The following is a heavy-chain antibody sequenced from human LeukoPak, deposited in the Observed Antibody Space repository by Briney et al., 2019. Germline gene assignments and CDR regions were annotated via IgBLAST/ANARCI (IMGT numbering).Heavy chain of an antibody. D-gene: IGHD6-6*01. CDR2: ILYDGTKK. Sequence: GGSLRLSCAASGFTFSRFGMHWVRQAPGQGLEWVAFILYDGTKKYYADSVKGRFTISRDNSRNTLSLQMSSLRAVDTAVYYCARAHLSSSSTDYMEVWGKGTTVTVSS. J-gene: IGHJ6*03. CDR3: ARAHLSSSSTDYMEV. V-gene: IGHV3-30*02. CDR1: GFTFSRFG.